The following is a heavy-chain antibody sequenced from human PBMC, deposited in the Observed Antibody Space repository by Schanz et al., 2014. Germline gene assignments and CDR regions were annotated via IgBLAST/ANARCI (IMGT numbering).Heavy chain of an antibody. CDR3: TREIEGTFYLDSSGWVAPDN. V-gene: IGHV3-23*01. D-gene: IGHD3-22*01. Sequence: EVQLLESGGGLVQPGGSLRLSCLASGFAFSSYGMNWLRQAPGKGLEWVSVIGVDGTTTYYADSVKGRFTISRDNSKNTLYLQMNSLRPEDTAVYYCTREIEGTFYLDSSGWVAPDNWGQGTLVTVSS. CDR2: IGVDGTTT. CDR1: GFAFSSYG. J-gene: IGHJ4*02.